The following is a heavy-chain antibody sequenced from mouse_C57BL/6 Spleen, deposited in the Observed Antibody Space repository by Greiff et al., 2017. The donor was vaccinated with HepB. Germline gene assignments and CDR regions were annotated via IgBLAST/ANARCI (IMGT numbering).Heavy chain of an antibody. Sequence: VQLQQPGAELVKPGASVKLSCKASGYTFTSYWMQWVKQRPGQGLEWIGEIDPSDSYTNYNQKFKGKATLTVDTTSSTAYMQLSSLTSEDSAVYYCARVRITTVEYYFDYWGQGTTLTVSS. J-gene: IGHJ2*01. D-gene: IGHD1-1*01. CDR1: GYTFTSYW. CDR3: ARVRITTVEYYFDY. V-gene: IGHV1-50*01. CDR2: IDPSDSYT.